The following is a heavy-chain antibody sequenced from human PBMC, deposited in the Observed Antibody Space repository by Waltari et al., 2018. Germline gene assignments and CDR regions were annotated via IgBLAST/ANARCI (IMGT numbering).Heavy chain of an antibody. CDR3: VKGYYDFWSGYF. CDR1: GFTFMSHA. V-gene: IGHV3-64D*08. CDR2: ISSNGGST. D-gene: IGHD3-3*01. Sequence: EVQLVESGGGLVQPGGSLRLSGSASGFTFMSHAMHWVRQAPGKGLEYVSAISSNGGSTYYADSVKGRFTISRDNSKNTLYLQMSSLRAEDTAVYYCVKGYYDFWSGYFWGQGTLVTVSS. J-gene: IGHJ4*02.